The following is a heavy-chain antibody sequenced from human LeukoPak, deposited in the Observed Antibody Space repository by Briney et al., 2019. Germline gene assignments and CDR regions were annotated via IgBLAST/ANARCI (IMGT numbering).Heavy chain of an antibody. CDR3: ARASVGCSSTSCYSTQFDY. CDR1: GGSFSGYY. CDR2: INHSGST. Sequence: SETLSLTCAVYGGSFSGYYWNWIRQPPGKGLEWIGEINHSGSTNYNPSLKSRVTISVDTSKNQFSLKLSSVTAADTAVYYCARASVGCSSTSCYSTQFDYWGQGTLVTVSS. D-gene: IGHD2-2*01. V-gene: IGHV4-34*01. J-gene: IGHJ4*02.